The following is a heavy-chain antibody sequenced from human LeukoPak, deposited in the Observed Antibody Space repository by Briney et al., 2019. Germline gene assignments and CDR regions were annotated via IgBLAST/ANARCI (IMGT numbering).Heavy chain of an antibody. CDR3: AKDRDYYGSGSYGF. V-gene: IGHV3-30*02. D-gene: IGHD3-10*01. CDR2: IRYDGSNK. CDR1: GFTFSSYG. Sequence: GGSLRLSCAASGFTFSSYGMHRVRQAPGKGLEWVAFIRYDGSNKYYADSVKGRFTISRDNSKNTLYLQMNSLRAEDAAVYYCAKDRDYYGSGSYGFWGQGTLVTVSS. J-gene: IGHJ4*02.